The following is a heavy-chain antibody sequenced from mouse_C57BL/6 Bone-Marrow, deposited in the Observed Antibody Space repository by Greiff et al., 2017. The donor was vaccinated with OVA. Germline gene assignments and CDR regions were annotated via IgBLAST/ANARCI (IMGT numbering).Heavy chain of an antibody. CDR3: ARYGYYVNYAMDY. D-gene: IGHD2-3*01. J-gene: IGHJ4*01. V-gene: IGHV1-63*01. CDR2: IYPGGGYT. CDR1: GYTFTNYW. Sequence: VQLQESGAELVRPGTSVKMSCKASGYTFTNYWIGWAKQRPGHGLEWIGDIYPGGGYTNSNEKFKGKATLTADKSSSTAYMQFSSLTSEDSAIYYCARYGYYVNYAMDYWGQGTSVTVSS.